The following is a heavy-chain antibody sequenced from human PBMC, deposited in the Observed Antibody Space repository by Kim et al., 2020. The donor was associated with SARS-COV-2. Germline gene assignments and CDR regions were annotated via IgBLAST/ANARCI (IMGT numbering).Heavy chain of an antibody. D-gene: IGHD3-22*01. V-gene: IGHV3-15*01. Sequence: GGSLRLSCAASGFTFSNAWMSWVRQAPGKGLEWVGRIKSKTDGGTTDYAAPVKGRFTISRDDSKNTLYLQMNSLKTEDTAVYYCTLSSGYFAADAFDIWGQETMVTVSS. CDR2: IKSKTDGGTT. J-gene: IGHJ3*02. CDR1: GFTFSNAW. CDR3: TLSSGYFAADAFDI.